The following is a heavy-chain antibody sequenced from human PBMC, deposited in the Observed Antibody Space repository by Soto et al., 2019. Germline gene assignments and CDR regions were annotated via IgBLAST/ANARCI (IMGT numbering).Heavy chain of an antibody. Sequence: PSETLSLTCTVSGGSISSGGYYWSWIRQHPGKGLEWIGYIYYSGSTYYNPSLKSRVTISVDTSKNQFSLKLSSVTAADTAVYYCAVLNYGGNSQQEEIDYWGQGTLVTVSS. V-gene: IGHV4-31*03. CDR3: AVLNYGGNSQQEEIDY. J-gene: IGHJ4*02. CDR1: GGSISSGGYY. CDR2: IYYSGST. D-gene: IGHD4-17*01.